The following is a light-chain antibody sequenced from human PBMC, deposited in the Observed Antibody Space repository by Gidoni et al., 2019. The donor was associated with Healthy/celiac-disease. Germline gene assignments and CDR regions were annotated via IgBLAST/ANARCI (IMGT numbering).Light chain of an antibody. CDR1: QGISSW. CDR2: AAS. CDR3: QQANSFPLT. Sequence: DIQMTQSPSSVSASVGDRVTITCRASQGISSWLDWYQQKPGKAPKLLIYAASSLQSGVPSRFSGSGSGTDFTLIISSLQPEDFAIYYCQQANSFPLTFGGGTKVEIK. V-gene: IGKV1-12*01. J-gene: IGKJ4*01.